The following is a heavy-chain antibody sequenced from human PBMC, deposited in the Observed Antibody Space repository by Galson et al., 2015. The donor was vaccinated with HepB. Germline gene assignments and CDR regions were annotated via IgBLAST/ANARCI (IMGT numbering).Heavy chain of an antibody. CDR1: GFTFSNAW. Sequence: SLRLSCAASGFTFSNAWMSWVRQAPGKGLEWVGRIKSKTDGGTTDYAAPVKGRFTISRDDSKNTLYLQMNSLKTEDTAVYYCTTASGSSWPAEYFQHWGQGTLVTVSS. CDR2: IKSKTDGGTT. CDR3: TTASGSSWPAEYFQH. D-gene: IGHD6-13*01. V-gene: IGHV3-15*01. J-gene: IGHJ1*01.